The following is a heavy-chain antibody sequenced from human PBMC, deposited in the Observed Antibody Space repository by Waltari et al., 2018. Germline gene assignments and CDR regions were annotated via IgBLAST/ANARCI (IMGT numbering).Heavy chain of an antibody. D-gene: IGHD3-10*01. CDR3: ARDLLPTQLNYYGSGSPSFDP. J-gene: IGHJ5*02. CDR2: INAGNGNT. V-gene: IGHV1-3*03. CDR1: GYTFTSYA. Sequence: QVQLVQSGAEVKKPGASVTVSGKASGYTFTSYAMHWVRQAPGQRLEWMGWINAGNGNTKYSQEFQGRVTITRDTSASTAYMELSSLRSEDMAVYYCARDLLPTQLNYYGSGSPSFDPWGQGTLVTVSS.